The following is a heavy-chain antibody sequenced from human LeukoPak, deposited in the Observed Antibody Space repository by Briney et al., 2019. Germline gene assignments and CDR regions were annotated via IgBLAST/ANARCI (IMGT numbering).Heavy chain of an antibody. CDR2: IVVGSGNT. CDR1: GFTFTSSA. D-gene: IGHD1-26*01. Sequence: ASVKVSCKASGFTFTSSAVQWVRQARGQRLEWIGWIVVGSGNTNYAQKFQERVTITRDMSTSTAYMELSGLRSEDTAVYYCARFGGSGSYYALDYWGQGTLVTVSS. CDR3: ARFGGSGSYYALDY. J-gene: IGHJ4*02. V-gene: IGHV1-58*01.